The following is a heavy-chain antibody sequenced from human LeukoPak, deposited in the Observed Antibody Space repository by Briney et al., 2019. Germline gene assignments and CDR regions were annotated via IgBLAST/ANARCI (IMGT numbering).Heavy chain of an antibody. CDR1: GFTFSSYA. CDR3: AKLRDSSGNYEFDY. Sequence: PGGSLRLSCAASGFTFSSYAMSWVRQAPGKGLEWVSAIRGGGGSTYYADSVKGRFTISRDNSKNTLYLRMDSLRAEDTAIYYCAKLRDSSGNYEFDYWGQGALVTVSS. V-gene: IGHV3-23*01. D-gene: IGHD1-26*01. CDR2: IRGGGGST. J-gene: IGHJ4*02.